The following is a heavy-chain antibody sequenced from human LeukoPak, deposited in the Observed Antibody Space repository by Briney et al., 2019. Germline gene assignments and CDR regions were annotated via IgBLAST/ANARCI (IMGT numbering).Heavy chain of an antibody. V-gene: IGHV3-23*01. Sequence: GGSLRLSCAASGFMFSTCAMSWVRQAPGKGLEGVSGISDSGSNTYYADSVKGRFTISRDNSRNTVYMQMDSLRAEDTAIYYCAGDRNSDWYSAIDSWGQGSQVTVSP. J-gene: IGHJ4*02. CDR2: ISDSGSNT. D-gene: IGHD6-19*01. CDR3: AGDRNSDWYSAIDS. CDR1: GFMFSTCA.